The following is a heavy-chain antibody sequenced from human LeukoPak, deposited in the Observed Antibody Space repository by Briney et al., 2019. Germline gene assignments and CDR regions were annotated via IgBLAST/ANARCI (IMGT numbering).Heavy chain of an antibody. CDR3: ARASITIFGVVIIGEVDY. D-gene: IGHD3-3*01. CDR2: IKQDGSEK. CDR1: GFTFSSCW. Sequence: GGSLRLSCAASGFTFSSCWMSWVRQAPGKGLEGVGNIKQDGSEKYYVDSVKGRFTISRDNSKNTLYWQMTILRVEDTAVYYCARASITIFGVVIIGEVDYWGQGTLVTVSS. V-gene: IGHV3-7*01. J-gene: IGHJ4*02.